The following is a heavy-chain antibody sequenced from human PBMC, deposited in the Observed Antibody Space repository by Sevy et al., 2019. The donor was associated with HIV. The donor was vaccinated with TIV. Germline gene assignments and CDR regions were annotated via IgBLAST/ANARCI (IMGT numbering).Heavy chain of an antibody. CDR2: IYYSGST. J-gene: IGHJ5*02. V-gene: IGHV4-39*01. CDR3: ARRGYSNYYDSSAYWKNWFDP. CDR1: GGSISSSSYY. Sequence: SETLSLTCTVSGGSISSSSYYWGWIRQPPGKGLEWIGSIYYSGSTYYNPSLKSRVTISVDTSKNQFSLKLGSVTAADTAVYYCARRGYSNYYDSSAYWKNWFDPWGQGTLVTVSS. D-gene: IGHD3-22*01.